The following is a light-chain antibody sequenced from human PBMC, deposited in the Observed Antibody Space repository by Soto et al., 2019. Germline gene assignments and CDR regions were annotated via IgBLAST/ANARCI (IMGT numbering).Light chain of an antibody. Sequence: QSALTQPASVSGSPGQSITISCTGTSSDIGTYNYVSWYQHHPGKAPKLMIYEVSNRPSGVSDRFSGSKSGNTASLTISGLQAEDEADYYCSSYTPSSTLRVFGGGTKLTVL. CDR3: SSYTPSSTLRV. CDR2: EVS. J-gene: IGLJ3*02. V-gene: IGLV2-14*01. CDR1: SSDIGTYNY.